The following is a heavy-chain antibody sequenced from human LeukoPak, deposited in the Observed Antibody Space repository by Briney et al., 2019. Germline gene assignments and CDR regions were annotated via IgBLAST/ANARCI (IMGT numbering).Heavy chain of an antibody. Sequence: GGSLRLSCAASGFTFSSYGMPWVRQAPGKGLEWVAVISYDGSNKYYADSVKGRFTISRDNAKNTLYLQMNSLRAEDTAVYYCGGSGSHEDYWGQGTLVIVSS. D-gene: IGHD1-26*01. CDR3: GGSGSHEDY. CDR2: ISYDGSNK. CDR1: GFTFSSYG. J-gene: IGHJ4*02. V-gene: IGHV3-30*03.